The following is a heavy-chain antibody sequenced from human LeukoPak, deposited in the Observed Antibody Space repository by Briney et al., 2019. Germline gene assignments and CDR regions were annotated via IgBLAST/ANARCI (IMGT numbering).Heavy chain of an antibody. CDR1: GFTFSSYV. J-gene: IGHJ4*02. Sequence: GGSLRLSCAASGFTFSSYVMHWVRQAPGKGLEWVAIVSNDGTNKYYADSVKGRFTISRDNSKNTLYLQVNSLRSEDSAVYYCAKYGYDYVWGRNHPPSHLDYWGQGTLVTVSS. CDR2: VSNDGTNK. D-gene: IGHD3-16*01. V-gene: IGHV3-30*18. CDR3: AKYGYDYVWGRNHPPSHLDY.